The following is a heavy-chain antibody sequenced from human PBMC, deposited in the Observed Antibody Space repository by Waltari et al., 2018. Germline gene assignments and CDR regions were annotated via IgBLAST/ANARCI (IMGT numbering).Heavy chain of an antibody. CDR2: INHSGST. CDR3: ARRRGALLDY. V-gene: IGHV4-34*01. J-gene: IGHJ4*02. CDR1: GGSFSGYS. D-gene: IGHD2-15*01. Sequence: QVQIQQWGAGLLKPSETLSLTCAVSGGSFSGYSWSWSRQPPGKGLEWIGEINHSGSTNYNPSLKSRVTISVDTSKNQFSLKLSSVTAADTAVYYCARRRGALLDYWGQGTLVTVSS.